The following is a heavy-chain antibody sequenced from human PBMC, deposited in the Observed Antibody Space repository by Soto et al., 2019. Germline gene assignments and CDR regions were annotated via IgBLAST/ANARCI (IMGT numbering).Heavy chain of an antibody. D-gene: IGHD3-3*01. J-gene: IGHJ6*02. CDR2: ISSSGSEI. CDR3: ARDRYSYYDFWSGSLPYYYYGMDV. CDR1: GFTFSNFN. V-gene: IGHV3-48*01. Sequence: GGSLRLSCAASGFTFSNFNMNWVRQAPGQGLEWVSYISSSGSEIYYADSVKGRFSISRDNADKSLYLQMNSLRAEDTAVYYCARDRYSYYDFWSGSLPYYYYGMDVWGQGTTVTVSS.